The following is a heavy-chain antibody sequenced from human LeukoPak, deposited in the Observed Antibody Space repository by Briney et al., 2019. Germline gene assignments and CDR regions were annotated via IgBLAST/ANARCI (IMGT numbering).Heavy chain of an antibody. CDR2: IWYDGSNK. J-gene: IGHJ4*02. CDR1: GFTFSSYG. V-gene: IGHV3-33*01. D-gene: IGHD3-22*01. CDR3: ARDFAYYDSSGYLGGDY. Sequence: PGRSLRLSCAASGFTFSSYGMHWVRQAPGKGLEWVAVIWYDGSNKCYADPVKGRFTISRDNSKNTLYLQMNSLRAEDTAVYYCARDFAYYDSSGYLGGDYWGQGTLVTVSS.